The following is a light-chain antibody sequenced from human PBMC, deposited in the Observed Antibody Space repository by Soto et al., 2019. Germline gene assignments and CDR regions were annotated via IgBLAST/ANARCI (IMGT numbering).Light chain of an antibody. CDR1: SSDVGNYNL. CDR3: SSYTSSSTPV. V-gene: IGLV2-14*02. J-gene: IGLJ1*01. Sequence: SALTRTLSLSVSPRQPVPISCTGTSSDVGNYNLVSWYQQHPGKAPKLMIYEVSNRPSGVSNRFSGPKSGNTASLTISGLQAEDEADYYCSSYTSSSTPVFGTGTKVTVL. CDR2: EVS.